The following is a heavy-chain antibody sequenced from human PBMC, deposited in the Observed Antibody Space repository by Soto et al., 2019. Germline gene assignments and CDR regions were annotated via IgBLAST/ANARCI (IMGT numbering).Heavy chain of an antibody. CDR1: GFTFRSYA. CDR3: AKDSWAIFGVPAGEYYAMDV. CDR2: ITGSGVTT. D-gene: IGHD3-3*01. Sequence: PGGSLRLSCAAAGFTFRSYAMNWVRQAPGKGLEWVSRITGSGVTTYYANSVKGRFTISRDNSNNTLSLQMNSLRAEDTAVYYCAKDSWAIFGVPAGEYYAMDVWGQGTTVTVSS. J-gene: IGHJ6*02. V-gene: IGHV3-23*01.